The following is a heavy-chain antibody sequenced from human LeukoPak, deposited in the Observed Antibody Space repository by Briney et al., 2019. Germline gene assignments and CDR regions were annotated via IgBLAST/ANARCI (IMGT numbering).Heavy chain of an antibody. D-gene: IGHD3-22*01. Sequence: GGSLRLSCAASGFTFSDYYMSWIRQAPGKGLEWVSYISSSGSTIYYADSVKGRFTISRDNAKNSLYLQMNSLNTEDTAVYYCARIMRQSSGYFSLWYFDLWGRGTLVTVSS. CDR1: GFTFSDYY. V-gene: IGHV3-11*01. CDR2: ISSSGSTI. CDR3: ARIMRQSSGYFSLWYFDL. J-gene: IGHJ2*01.